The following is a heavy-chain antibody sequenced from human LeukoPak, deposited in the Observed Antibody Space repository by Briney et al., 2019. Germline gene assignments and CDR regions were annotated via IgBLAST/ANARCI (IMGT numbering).Heavy chain of an antibody. J-gene: IGHJ4*02. CDR3: AKDRFSSSPFDY. CDR1: GFTFSSYA. CDR2: ISGSGGST. V-gene: IGHV3-23*01. D-gene: IGHD6-13*01. Sequence: PGGSLRLSCAASGFTFSSYAMSCVRQAPGKGLEWVSAISGSGGSTYYADSVKGRFTISRDKSKNTLYLQMNSLRAEDTAVYYCAKDRFSSSPFDYWGQGTLVTVSS.